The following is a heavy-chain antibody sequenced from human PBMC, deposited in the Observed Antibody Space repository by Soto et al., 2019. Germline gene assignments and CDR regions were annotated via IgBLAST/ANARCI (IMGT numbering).Heavy chain of an antibody. J-gene: IGHJ4*02. CDR2: IGTAGDT. D-gene: IGHD5-18*01. V-gene: IGHV3-13*04. CDR3: ARSPRGYSYGFHSYFDY. Sequence: EVQLVESGGGLVQPGGSLRLSCAASGFTFSSYDMHWVRQATGKGLEWVSAIGTAGDTYYPGSVKGRFTISRENAKNSLYLQMNSLRAGDTAVYYCARSPRGYSYGFHSYFDYWGQGTLVTVSS. CDR1: GFTFSSYD.